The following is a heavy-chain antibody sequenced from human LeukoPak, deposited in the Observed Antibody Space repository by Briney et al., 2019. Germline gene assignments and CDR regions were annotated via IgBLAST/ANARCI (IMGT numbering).Heavy chain of an antibody. CDR1: GGSISSYY. Sequence: PSETLSLTCTVSGGSISSYYWSWIRQPPGKGLAWIGYIYYSGSTNYNPSLKSRVTISVDTSKNQFSLKLSSVTAADTAVYYCAREMNLGYCSGGSCYNWFDPWGQGTLVTVSS. D-gene: IGHD2-15*01. V-gene: IGHV4-59*01. CDR2: IYYSGST. CDR3: AREMNLGYCSGGSCYNWFDP. J-gene: IGHJ5*02.